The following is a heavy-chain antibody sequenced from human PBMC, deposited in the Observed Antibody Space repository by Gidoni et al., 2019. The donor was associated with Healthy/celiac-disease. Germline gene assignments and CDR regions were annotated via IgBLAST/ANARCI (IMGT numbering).Heavy chain of an antibody. CDR1: GFTLDDYA. J-gene: IGHJ6*02. CDR2: ISWNSGSI. Sequence: EVQLVESGGGLVQPGRSLRLSCAASGFTLDDYAMHWVRQAPGKGLEWVSGISWNSGSIGYADSVKGRFTISRDNAKNSLYLQMNSLRAEDTALYYCAKVAVAGPLYYGMDVWGQGTTVTVSS. D-gene: IGHD6-19*01. CDR3: AKVAVAGPLYYGMDV. V-gene: IGHV3-9*01.